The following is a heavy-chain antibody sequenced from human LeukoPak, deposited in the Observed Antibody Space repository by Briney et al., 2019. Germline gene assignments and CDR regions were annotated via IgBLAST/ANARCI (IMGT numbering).Heavy chain of an antibody. J-gene: IGHJ4*02. CDR1: GGSISSYY. V-gene: IGHV4-59*01. CDR2: IYYSGST. CDR3: ARGKGYFDY. Sequence: SETLSLTCTVSGGSISSYYWSWIRQPTGKALEWIGYIYYSGSTNCNPSLKSRVTISVDTSKNQFSLNLKSVTAADTAVYYCARGKGYFDYWGQGTLVTVSS.